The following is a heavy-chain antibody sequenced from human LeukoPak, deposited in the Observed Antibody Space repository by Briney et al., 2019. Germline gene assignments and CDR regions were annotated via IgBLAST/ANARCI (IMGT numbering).Heavy chain of an antibody. J-gene: IGHJ4*02. D-gene: IGHD1-26*01. CDR3: ARSRATLDY. Sequence: SETLSLTCTVSGGSISSYYWSWIRQPPGKGLEWIGEINHSGSTNYNPSLKSRVTISVDTSKNQFSLKLSSVTAADTAVYYCARSRATLDYWGQGTLVTVSS. CDR1: GGSISSYY. V-gene: IGHV4-34*01. CDR2: INHSGST.